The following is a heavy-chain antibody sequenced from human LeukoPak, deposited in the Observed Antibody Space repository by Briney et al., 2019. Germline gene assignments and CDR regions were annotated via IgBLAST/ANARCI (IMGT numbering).Heavy chain of an antibody. CDR2: INPNSGGT. D-gene: IGHD1-1*01. J-gene: IGHJ4*02. CDR1: GYTFTGYY. V-gene: IGHV1-2*02. Sequence: GASVKVSCKASGYTFTGYYMHWVRQAPGQGLEWMGWINPNSGGTNYAQKFQGRVTMTRDTSIRTAYMELSRLRSDDTAVYYCAREGVDWNHSVYYFDYWGQGTLVTVSS. CDR3: AREGVDWNHSVYYFDY.